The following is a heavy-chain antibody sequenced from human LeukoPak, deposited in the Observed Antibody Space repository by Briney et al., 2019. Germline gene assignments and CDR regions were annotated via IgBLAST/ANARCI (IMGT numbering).Heavy chain of an antibody. Sequence: PGGSLRLSCAASGFTFSSYWMSWVRQAPGKGLEWVANIKQDGSEKYYVDSVKGRFTISRDNAKNSLNLQMNSLRAEDTAVYYCARGSGYDHYYYYYGMDVWGQGTTVTVSS. CDR2: IKQDGSEK. D-gene: IGHD5-12*01. CDR1: GFTFSSYW. J-gene: IGHJ6*02. V-gene: IGHV3-7*01. CDR3: ARGSGYDHYYYYYGMDV.